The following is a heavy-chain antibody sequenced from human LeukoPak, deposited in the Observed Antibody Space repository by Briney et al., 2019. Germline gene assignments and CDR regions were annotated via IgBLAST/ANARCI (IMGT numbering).Heavy chain of an antibody. D-gene: IGHD1-7*01. CDR1: GYTFTSYD. J-gene: IGHJ5*02. CDR2: MNHNNVNT. CDR3: ARVITGTTVYEFDP. Sequence: ASLKVSCKASGYTFTSYDINWVRQATGQGLEWMGWMNHNNVNTGYVHKFQGRVTISRNTSISTAYMELSSLRSEDTAVYYCARVITGTTVYEFDPWGQGTLVT. V-gene: IGHV1-8*03.